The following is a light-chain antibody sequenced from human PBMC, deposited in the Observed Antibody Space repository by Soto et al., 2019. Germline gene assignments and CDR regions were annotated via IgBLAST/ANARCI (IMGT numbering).Light chain of an antibody. V-gene: IGKV1-39*01. CDR3: QQSYKTPRT. CDR2: AAS. Sequence: DIQMTQSPSSLSASIGDRVTITCRASESSSTYFSWYQQKPGKAPKLLIYAASSLQSGVPSRFSGSGSGTDFTLTISSLQPEDFATYFCQQSYKTPRTFCQGTKVDIK. J-gene: IGKJ1*01. CDR1: ESSSTY.